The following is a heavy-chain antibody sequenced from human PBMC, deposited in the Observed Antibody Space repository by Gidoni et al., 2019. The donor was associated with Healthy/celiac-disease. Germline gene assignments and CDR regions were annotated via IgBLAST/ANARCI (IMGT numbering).Heavy chain of an antibody. Sequence: EVQLLESGGGLVQPGGSLRLSCAASGFTFSSYAMSWVRQAPGKGLEWVSAISGSGGSTYYADSVKGRFTISRDNSKNTLYLQMNSLRAEDTAVYYCAKEEGVGATMFWSGVYWGQGTLVTVSS. CDR3: AKEEGVGATMFWSGVY. CDR2: ISGSGGST. D-gene: IGHD1-26*01. J-gene: IGHJ4*02. CDR1: GFTFSSYA. V-gene: IGHV3-23*01.